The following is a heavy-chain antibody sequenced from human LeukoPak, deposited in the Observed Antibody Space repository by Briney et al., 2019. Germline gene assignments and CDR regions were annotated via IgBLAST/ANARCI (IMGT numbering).Heavy chain of an antibody. CDR1: GFTSSSYS. J-gene: IGHJ3*02. V-gene: IGHV3-21*01. CDR2: ISSRGTYV. Sequence: GGSLRLSCAASGFTSSSYSMNWVRQAPGKGLEWVSSISSRGTYVYYADSVKGSFTISRDDAKNSLSLQMNSLRADDAAGYYCARASSKQLAGYLPDGFDIWGQGTMVTVSS. D-gene: IGHD3-9*01. CDR3: ARASSKQLAGYLPDGFDI.